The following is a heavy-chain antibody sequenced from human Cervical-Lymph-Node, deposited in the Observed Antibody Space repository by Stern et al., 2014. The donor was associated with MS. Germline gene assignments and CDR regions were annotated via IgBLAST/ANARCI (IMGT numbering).Heavy chain of an antibody. CDR1: GFTFSSYW. J-gene: IGHJ4*02. CDR2: MNSDGSST. CDR3: VRDNYGTDY. D-gene: IGHD3-16*01. V-gene: IGHV3-74*03. Sequence: EVQLVESGGDLVQPGGSLRLSCAASGFTFSSYWMQWVRQAPGQGLVWVSHMNSDGSSTTYADSVKGRFTTSRDNAKNTLYLQMDDLRAEDTAVYFCVRDNYGTDYWGQGTLVTVSS.